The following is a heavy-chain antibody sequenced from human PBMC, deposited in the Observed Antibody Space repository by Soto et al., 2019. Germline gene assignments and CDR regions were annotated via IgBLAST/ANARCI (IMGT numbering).Heavy chain of an antibody. Sequence: QVQLVKSGAEVRKSGSSVKVSCKAAGGTFSDYALSWVRQAPGQGLEWMGGIIPMFATTNYAQKFQGRVTITADDSATTAHMELSSLKSEDTAVYYCARGRGIGFSSTWNIYWYYNMDVWGQGTTVTVSS. CDR2: IIPMFATT. J-gene: IGHJ6*02. CDR3: ARGRGIGFSSTWNIYWYYNMDV. V-gene: IGHV1-69*01. CDR1: GGTFSDYA. D-gene: IGHD6-13*01.